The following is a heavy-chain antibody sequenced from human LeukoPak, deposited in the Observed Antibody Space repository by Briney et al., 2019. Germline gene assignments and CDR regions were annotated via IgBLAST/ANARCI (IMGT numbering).Heavy chain of an antibody. J-gene: IGHJ4*02. Sequence: GGSLRLSCAASGVTFYDYAMHWVRHAPGEGLERVSGICWNSGSIGYADSVKGRFTISRDNAKNSLYLQMNSLRAEDTALYYCANVGVAAAGPFDYWGQGTLVTVSS. CDR2: ICWNSGSI. CDR3: ANVGVAAAGPFDY. D-gene: IGHD6-13*01. CDR1: GVTFYDYA. V-gene: IGHV3-9*01.